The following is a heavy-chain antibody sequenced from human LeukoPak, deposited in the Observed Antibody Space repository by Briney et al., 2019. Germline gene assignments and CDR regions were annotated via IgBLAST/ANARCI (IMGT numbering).Heavy chain of an antibody. Sequence: ASVKVSCKASGYTLTSYDINWVRQATGQGLEWMGWMNPNSGNTGYAQKFQGRVTMTRNTSISTAYMELSSLRSEDTAVYYCASLPSYYSAFDIWGQGTMVTVSS. CDR3: ASLPSYYSAFDI. CDR2: MNPNSGNT. D-gene: IGHD1-26*01. V-gene: IGHV1-8*01. CDR1: GYTLTSYD. J-gene: IGHJ3*02.